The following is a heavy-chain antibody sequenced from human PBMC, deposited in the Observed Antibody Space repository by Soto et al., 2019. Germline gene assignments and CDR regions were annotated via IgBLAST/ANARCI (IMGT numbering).Heavy chain of an antibody. CDR1: GGSITRSGSY. CDR3: ARMRAAGTFDY. Sequence: SETLSLTCTVSGGSITRSGSYWSCIRQPAGKGLEWIGRIYSDGSTNYNPSLKSRVTMSVDTSKNQFSLKLTSMTAADTAMYYCARMRAAGTFDYWGQGTLVTVSS. V-gene: IGHV4-61*02. J-gene: IGHJ4*02. D-gene: IGHD6-13*01. CDR2: IYSDGST.